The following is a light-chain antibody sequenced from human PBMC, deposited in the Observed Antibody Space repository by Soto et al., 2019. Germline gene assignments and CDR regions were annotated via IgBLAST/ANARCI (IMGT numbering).Light chain of an antibody. CDR1: QSFSSSY. Sequence: EIVLTQSPGTLSLSPGERATLSCRASQSFSSSYLARYQQKPGQAPRLLIYGASSTATGIPDRFSGSGSGTDFTLTISRLEPEDFAVYYCQQYGSSPLTFGGGTKVEMK. CDR2: GAS. J-gene: IGKJ4*01. CDR3: QQYGSSPLT. V-gene: IGKV3-20*01.